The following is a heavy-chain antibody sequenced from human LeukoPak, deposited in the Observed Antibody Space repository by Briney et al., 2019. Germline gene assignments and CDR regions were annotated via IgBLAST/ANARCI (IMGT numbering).Heavy chain of an antibody. J-gene: IGHJ4*02. V-gene: IGHV1-18*01. Sequence: ASVTVSFKSSGYTFTIYGISWVRQAPGQGLEWMGWISAYNGNTNYAQKLQGRVTMTTDTSTSTAYMELRSLRSDDTAVYYCARGAAGEGLDFDYWGQGTLVTVSS. D-gene: IGHD3-16*01. CDR1: GYTFTIYG. CDR2: ISAYNGNT. CDR3: ARGAAGEGLDFDY.